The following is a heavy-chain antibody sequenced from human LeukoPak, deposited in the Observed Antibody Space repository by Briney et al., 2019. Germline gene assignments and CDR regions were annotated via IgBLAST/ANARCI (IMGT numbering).Heavy chain of an antibody. J-gene: IGHJ3*02. Sequence: GESLKISCKGSGYRFTSYWIGWVRQKPGKGLEWMGIIYPGDSDTRYSPSFQGQVTISADKSISTAYLQWSSLKASDAAMYYCASRWIQDGFDIWGQGTMVTVSS. CDR1: GYRFTSYW. V-gene: IGHV5-51*01. CDR2: IYPGDSDT. D-gene: IGHD5-18*01. CDR3: ASRWIQDGFDI.